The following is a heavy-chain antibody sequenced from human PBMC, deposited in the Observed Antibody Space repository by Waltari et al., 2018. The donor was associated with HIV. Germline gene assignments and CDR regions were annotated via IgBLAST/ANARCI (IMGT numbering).Heavy chain of an antibody. Sequence: QMQLVQSGAEVKRPGASVKISCKASGYTFSTYGMSWVRQARGQGLEWMGWISTENGNTNIEKKFQDRLTMKIDTYSTTVYMDLRGLKGDHQAGYFCAADLVVIPIGPGEYWGQGTPVTVSS. CDR2: ISTENGNT. V-gene: IGHV1-18*04. CDR3: AADLVVIPIGPGEY. J-gene: IGHJ1*01. CDR1: GYTFSTYG. D-gene: IGHD1-26*01.